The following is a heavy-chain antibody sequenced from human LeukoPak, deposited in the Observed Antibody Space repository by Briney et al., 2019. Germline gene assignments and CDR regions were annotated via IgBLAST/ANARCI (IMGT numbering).Heavy chain of an antibody. J-gene: IGHJ3*02. V-gene: IGHV3-64*01. CDR2: ISSNGGST. CDR3: ARYPGIAAASSVDAFDI. D-gene: IGHD6-13*01. CDR1: GFTFSSYA. Sequence: PGGSLRLSCAASGFTFSSYAMHWVRQAPGKGLEYVSAISSNGGSTYYANSVKGRFTISRDNSKNTLYLQMGSLRAEDMAVYYCARYPGIAAASSVDAFDIWGQGTMVTVSS.